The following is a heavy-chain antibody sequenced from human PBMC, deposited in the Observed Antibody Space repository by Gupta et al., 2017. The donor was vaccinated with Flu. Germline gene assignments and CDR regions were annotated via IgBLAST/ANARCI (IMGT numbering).Heavy chain of an antibody. CDR1: GFSFSNSG. CDR2: ISHDGRNY. D-gene: IGHD5-24*01. J-gene: IGHJ6*02. Sequence: QERVMESGGGVVKPGGSLRLSWQASGFSFSNSGIHSLRQAPGKGLEWVADISHDGRNYYHTDSVKGRFTISRDNSKNTLYLQMNSLRTEDTAMYYCAKDWRWNNNNYGMNVWGQGTTVTVSS. V-gene: IGHV3-30*18. CDR3: AKDWRWNNNNYGMNV.